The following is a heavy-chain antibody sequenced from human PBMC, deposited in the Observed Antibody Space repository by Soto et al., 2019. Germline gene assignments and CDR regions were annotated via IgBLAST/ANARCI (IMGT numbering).Heavy chain of an antibody. V-gene: IGHV4-4*02. J-gene: IGHJ3*02. CDR3: AREGYCSGGSCYGAFDI. CDR1: GGSISSSNW. Sequence: QVQLQESGPGLVKPSGTLSLTCAVSGGSISSSNWWSWVRQPPGKGLEWIGEIYHSGSTNYNPSLKSRVTISVDKSKNQVSLKLSSVTAADTAVYYCAREGYCSGGSCYGAFDIWGQGTMVTVSS. CDR2: IYHSGST. D-gene: IGHD2-15*01.